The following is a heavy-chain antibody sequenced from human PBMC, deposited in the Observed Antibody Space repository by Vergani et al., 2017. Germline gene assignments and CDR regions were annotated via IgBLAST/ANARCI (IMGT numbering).Heavy chain of an antibody. J-gene: IGHJ4*02. CDR1: GGTFSSYA. V-gene: IGHV1-69*06. D-gene: IGHD3-22*01. CDR2: IIPIFGTA. Sequence: QVQLVQSGAEVKKPGSSVKVSCKASGGTFSSYAISWVRQAPGQGLEWMGGIIPIFGTANYAQRFQGRVTITADKSTSTAYMELSSLRSEDTAVNYCARDGGGYYYDSSGYYRPLDYWGQGTLVTVSS. CDR3: ARDGGGYYYDSSGYYRPLDY.